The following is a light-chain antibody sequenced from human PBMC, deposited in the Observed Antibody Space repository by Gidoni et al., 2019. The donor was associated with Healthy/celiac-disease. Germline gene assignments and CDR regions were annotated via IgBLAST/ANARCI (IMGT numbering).Light chain of an antibody. CDR2: DAS. CDR3: QQRSNWPPLT. CDR1: QSVSSY. J-gene: IGKJ4*01. V-gene: IGKV3-11*01. Sequence: ELVLTQSSATLSLSPAERATLCCRARQSVSSYLAWYQQKPGQAPRLLIYDASNRATGIPARFSGSGSGTDFTLTISSLEPEDFAVYYCQQRSNWPPLTFGGGTKVEIK.